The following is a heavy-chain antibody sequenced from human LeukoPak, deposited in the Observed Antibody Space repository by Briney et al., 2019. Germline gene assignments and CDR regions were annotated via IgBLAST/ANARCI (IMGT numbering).Heavy chain of an antibody. CDR1: GGSISSYY. J-gene: IGHJ6*02. CDR3: ARDSGYYYGMDV. D-gene: IGHD3-10*01. Sequence: TSETLSLTCTVSGGSISSYYWSWIRQPPGKGLEWIGYIYYSGSTNYNPSLKSRVTISVDTSKNQFSLKLSSVTAADTAVYYCARDSGYYYGMDVWGQGTTVTVSS. V-gene: IGHV4-59*01. CDR2: IYYSGST.